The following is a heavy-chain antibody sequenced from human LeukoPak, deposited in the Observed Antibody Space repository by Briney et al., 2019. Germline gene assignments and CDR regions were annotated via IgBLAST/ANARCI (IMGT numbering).Heavy chain of an antibody. CDR3: AKDRGRIRYFDY. Sequence: GGSLGLSFAGSGFTLHSYGMQLVRQAPGQGVEWVAFIRNDGSNKYYADSVKGRFTISRDNSKNTLHLQMNSLRAEDTAVYYCAKDRGRIRYFDYWGQGTLVTVSS. V-gene: IGHV3-30*02. J-gene: IGHJ4*02. D-gene: IGHD2-15*01. CDR2: IRNDGSNK. CDR1: GFTLHSYG.